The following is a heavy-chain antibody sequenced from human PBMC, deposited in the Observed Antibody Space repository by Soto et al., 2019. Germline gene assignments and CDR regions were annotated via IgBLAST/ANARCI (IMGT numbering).Heavy chain of an antibody. D-gene: IGHD1-26*01. CDR3: ARDRNGWETRATYYDY. J-gene: IGHJ4*02. Sequence: GGSLRLSCSTSGFTFGGYGVSWFRQAPGKGLEWIGFIRSKAYSRTAEYAAAVRGRFIISRDDSEGIAYLQMNSLQNEDTGVYYCARDRNGWETRATYYDYWGPGTQVTVSS. CDR2: IRSKAYSRTA. V-gene: IGHV3-49*03. CDR1: GFTFGGYG.